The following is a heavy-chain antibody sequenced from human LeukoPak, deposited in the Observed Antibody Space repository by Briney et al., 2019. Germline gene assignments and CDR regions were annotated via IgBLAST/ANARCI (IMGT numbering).Heavy chain of an antibody. V-gene: IGHV3-74*01. CDR1: GFTFSSYW. J-gene: IGHJ4*02. D-gene: IGHD3-10*01. CDR2: INSDGSST. CDR3: ARLLWFGYYFDY. Sequence: GGSLRLSCAASGFTFSSYWMHWVRQAPGQGLVWVSRINSDGSSTSYADSVKGRFTISRDNAKNTLYLQMNNLRAEDTAVYYCARLLWFGYYFDYWGQGTLVTVSS.